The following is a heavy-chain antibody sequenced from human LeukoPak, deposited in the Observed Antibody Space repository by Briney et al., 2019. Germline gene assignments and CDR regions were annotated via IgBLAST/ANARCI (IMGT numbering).Heavy chain of an antibody. CDR1: GYTFTSYD. CDR3: ARGAVVPAALTYYYYYYMDV. J-gene: IGHJ6*03. Sequence: ASVKVSCTASGYTFTSYDINWVRQATGQGLEWMGWMNPNSGNTGYAQKFQGRVTITRNTSISTAYMELSSLRSEDTAVYYCARGAVVPAALTYYYYYYMDVWGKGTTVTVSS. V-gene: IGHV1-8*03. D-gene: IGHD2-2*01. CDR2: MNPNSGNT.